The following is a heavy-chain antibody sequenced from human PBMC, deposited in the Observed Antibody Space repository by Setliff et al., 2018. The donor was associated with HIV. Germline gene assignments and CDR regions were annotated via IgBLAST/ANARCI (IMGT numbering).Heavy chain of an antibody. J-gene: IGHJ3*02. CDR3: ARGPGGESI. CDR1: GCYFNIDY. CDR2: VSPFDDGT. Sequence: ASVKVSCKTFGCYFNIDYMHWVRQAPGQGLEWMAMVSPFDDGTNYAQKFQGRVTMTRDTSISTAYMELSRLRSDDTAVYYCARGPGGESIWGQGTMVTVSS. D-gene: IGHD3-16*01. V-gene: IGHV1-2*02.